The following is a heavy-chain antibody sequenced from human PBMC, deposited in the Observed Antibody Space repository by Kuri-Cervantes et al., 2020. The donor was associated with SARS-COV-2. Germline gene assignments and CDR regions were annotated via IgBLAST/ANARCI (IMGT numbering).Heavy chain of an antibody. Sequence: LSLTCAASGFTFSSYSMNWVRQAPGKGLEWVAVISYDGSNKYYADSVKGRFTISRDNSKNTLYLQMNSLRAEDTAVYYCAREYSYGHGVTDYWGQGTLFTVSS. J-gene: IGHJ4*02. CDR1: GFTFSSYS. CDR3: AREYSYGHGVTDY. D-gene: IGHD5-18*01. V-gene: IGHV3-30*03. CDR2: ISYDGSNK.